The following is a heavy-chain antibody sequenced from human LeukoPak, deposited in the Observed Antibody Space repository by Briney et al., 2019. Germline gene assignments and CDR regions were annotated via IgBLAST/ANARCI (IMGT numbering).Heavy chain of an antibody. Sequence: ASVKVSCKASGYTFTSYYMHWVRQAPGQGLEWMGIINPSGGSTSYAQKFQGRVTMTRDTSTSTVYMELGSLRSEDTAVYYCARPVAGLYFDYWGQGTLVTVSS. CDR2: INPSGGST. D-gene: IGHD6-19*01. J-gene: IGHJ4*02. CDR1: GYTFTSYY. V-gene: IGHV1-46*01. CDR3: ARPVAGLYFDY.